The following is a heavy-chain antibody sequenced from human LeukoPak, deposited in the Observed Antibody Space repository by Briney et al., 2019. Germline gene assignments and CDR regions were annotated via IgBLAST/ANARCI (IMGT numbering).Heavy chain of an antibody. CDR1: GFTFSHYN. D-gene: IGHD6-19*01. CDR2: ISGSTGYI. J-gene: IGHJ4*02. V-gene: IGHV3-21*01. CDR3: ARDRSSDWHFDF. Sequence: GGSLRLSCAASGFTFSHYNMNWVRQAPGKGLEWVSSISGSTGYIYYADSAKGRFTISRDNAKNSLFLQMNSLGAEDTAVYYCARDRSSDWHFDFWGPGTLVTVSS.